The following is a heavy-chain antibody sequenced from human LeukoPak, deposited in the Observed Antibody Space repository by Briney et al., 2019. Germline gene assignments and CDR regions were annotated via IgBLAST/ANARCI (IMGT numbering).Heavy chain of an antibody. CDR2: ISGSGGST. J-gene: IGHJ4*02. D-gene: IGHD2-2*01. CDR3: DTLPHCSSTSCFDY. CDR1: GFTFSSYA. Sequence: PGGSLRLSCAASGFTFSSYAISWVRQAPGKGLEWVSAISGSGGSTYYADSVKGRFTISRDNSKNTLYLQMNSLRAEDTAVYYCDTLPHCSSTSCFDYWGQGTLVTVSS. V-gene: IGHV3-23*01.